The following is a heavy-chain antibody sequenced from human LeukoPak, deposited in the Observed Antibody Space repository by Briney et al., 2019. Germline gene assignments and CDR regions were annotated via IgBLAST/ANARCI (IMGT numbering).Heavy chain of an antibody. CDR3: ARDSSSWYRGWFDP. D-gene: IGHD6-13*01. V-gene: IGHV3-53*01. Sequence: PGGSLRLSCVASGFIVSSSYMSWVRQAPGKGLEWVSVIYSGGSTYYADSVKGRFTISRDNSKNTLYLQMNSLRAEDMALYYCARDSSSWYRGWFDPWGQGTLVTVSS. CDR2: IYSGGST. CDR1: GFIVSSSY. J-gene: IGHJ5*02.